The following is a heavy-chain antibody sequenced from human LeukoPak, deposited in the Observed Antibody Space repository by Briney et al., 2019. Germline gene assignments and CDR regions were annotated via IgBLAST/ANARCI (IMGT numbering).Heavy chain of an antibody. J-gene: IGHJ4*02. V-gene: IGHV3-23*01. CDR1: GFTVSSNY. CDR3: AKLGVVVVVGADY. CDR2: ISGSGGST. Sequence: GGSLRLSRAASGFTVSSNYMSWVRQAPGKGLEWVSAISGSGGSTYYADSVKGRFTISRDNSKNTLYLQMNSLRAEDTAVYYCAKLGVVVVVGADYWGQGTLVTVSS. D-gene: IGHD2-15*01.